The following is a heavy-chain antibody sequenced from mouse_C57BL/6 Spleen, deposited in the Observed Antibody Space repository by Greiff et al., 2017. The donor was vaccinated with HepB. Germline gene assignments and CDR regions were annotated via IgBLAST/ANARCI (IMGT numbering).Heavy chain of an antibody. D-gene: IGHD4-1*01. CDR3: AREEGRTGTTWFAY. V-gene: IGHV5-4*01. CDR1: GFTFSSYA. Sequence: EVMLVESGGGLVKPGGSLKLSCAASGFTFSSYAMSWVRQTPEKRLEWVATISDGGSYTYYPDNVKGRFTISRDNAKNNLYLQMSHLKSEDTAMYYCAREEGRTGTTWFAYWGQGTLVTVSA. J-gene: IGHJ3*01. CDR2: ISDGGSYT.